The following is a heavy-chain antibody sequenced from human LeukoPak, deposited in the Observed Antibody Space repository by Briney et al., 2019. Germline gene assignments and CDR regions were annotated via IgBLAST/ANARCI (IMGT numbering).Heavy chain of an antibody. CDR3: ASIRYFDWLYLDV. J-gene: IGHJ6*02. CDR1: GFTFSSYA. V-gene: IGHV3-23*01. D-gene: IGHD3-9*01. CDR2: ISGSCGST. Sequence: QTGGSLRLSCAASGFTFSSYAMSWVRQAPGKGLEWVSAISGSCGSTYYADSVKGRFTISRNNAKNSLYLQMNSLRAEDTAVYYCASIRYFDWLYLDVWGQGTTVTVSS.